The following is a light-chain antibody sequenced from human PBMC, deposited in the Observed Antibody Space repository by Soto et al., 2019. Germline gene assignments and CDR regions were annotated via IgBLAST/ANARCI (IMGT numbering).Light chain of an antibody. V-gene: IGKV3D-20*01. CDR3: QQYGSSPLT. J-gene: IGKJ4*01. CDR1: QSLSSSY. CDR2: DAS. Sequence: EIVLTQSPAPLSLSPGERATLSCGASQSLSSSYLAWYQQKPGLAPRLLIYDASSRATGIPDRFSGSGSGTDFTLTISRLEPEDFAVYYCQQYGSSPLTFGGGTKVDI.